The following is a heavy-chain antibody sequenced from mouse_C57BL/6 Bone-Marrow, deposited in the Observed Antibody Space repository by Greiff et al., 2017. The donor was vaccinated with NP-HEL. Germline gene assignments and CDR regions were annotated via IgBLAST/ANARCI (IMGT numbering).Heavy chain of an antibody. Sequence: VQLKESGAELVKPGASVKLSCTASGFNIKDYYMHWVKQRTEQGLEWIGRIDPEDGETKYAPKFQGKATITADTYSNKPYLQLSSLTSEDTAVYYCAYYYGSGPHFDYWGQGTTLTVSS. CDR3: AYYYGSGPHFDY. V-gene: IGHV14-2*01. J-gene: IGHJ2*01. CDR1: GFNIKDYY. CDR2: IDPEDGET. D-gene: IGHD1-1*01.